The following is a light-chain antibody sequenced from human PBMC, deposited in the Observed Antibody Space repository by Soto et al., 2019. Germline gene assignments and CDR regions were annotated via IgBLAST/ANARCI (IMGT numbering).Light chain of an antibody. V-gene: IGLV2-14*03. Sequence: QSVLTQPAFMSGSPGQSITISCTGTSSDVGGYNYVSWYRQHPGKAPKPMIYDVNNRPSGVSNRFSGSKSGNTASLTISGLQAEDEADYYCSSHSSSSTLVVFGGGTKLTVL. CDR1: SSDVGGYNY. CDR2: DVN. CDR3: SSHSSSSTLVV. J-gene: IGLJ2*01.